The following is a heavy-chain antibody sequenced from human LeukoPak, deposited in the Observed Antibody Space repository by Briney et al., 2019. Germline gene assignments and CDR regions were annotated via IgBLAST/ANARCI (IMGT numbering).Heavy chain of an antibody. CDR3: ARENGPYSSSWHIFDY. J-gene: IGHJ4*02. V-gene: IGHV4-59*01. Sequence: SETLSLTCTVSGGSISSYYWSWIRQPPGKGLEWIGYIYYGGSTNYNPSLKSRVTISVDTSKNQFSLKLSSVTAADTAVYYCARENGPYSSSWHIFDYWGQGTLVTVSS. CDR1: GGSISSYY. CDR2: IYYGGST. D-gene: IGHD6-13*01.